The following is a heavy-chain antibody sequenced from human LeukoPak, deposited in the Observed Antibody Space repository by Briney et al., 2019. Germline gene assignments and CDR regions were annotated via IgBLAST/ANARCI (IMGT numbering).Heavy chain of an antibody. Sequence: GGSLRLSCAAYGFTFSSYAIHWVRQAPGKGLEWVAVISFDGSNKYYADSVKGRFTISRDNSKNTLYLQMNSLRAEDTAVYYCAGALDFKGIVVVPATYYYYGMDVWGQGTTVTVSS. V-gene: IGHV3-30-3*01. CDR2: ISFDGSNK. J-gene: IGHJ6*02. D-gene: IGHD2-2*01. CDR1: GFTFSSYA. CDR3: AGALDFKGIVVVPATYYYYGMDV.